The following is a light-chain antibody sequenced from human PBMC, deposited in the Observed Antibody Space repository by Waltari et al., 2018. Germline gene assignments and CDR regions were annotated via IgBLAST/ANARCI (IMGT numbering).Light chain of an antibody. CDR2: GNT. V-gene: IGLV1-40*01. CDR3: QSYDSSLSEGV. CDR1: SSHIGAGFD. J-gene: IGLJ2*01. Sequence: QSVLTQPPSVSGAPGQRVTISSTGSSSHIGAGFDVHWYQHLPGTAPKLPIYGNTNRPSGVPDRFSGSKSGTSASLAITGLQAEDEADYYCQSYDSSLSEGVFGGGTKLTVL.